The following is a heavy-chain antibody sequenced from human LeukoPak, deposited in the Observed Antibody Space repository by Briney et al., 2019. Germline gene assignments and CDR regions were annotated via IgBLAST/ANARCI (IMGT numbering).Heavy chain of an antibody. D-gene: IGHD2-8*02. CDR1: GGSISSYY. V-gene: IGHV4-4*07. CDR3: ARRRGQSSGPSYYYFYMDV. J-gene: IGHJ6*03. CDR2: IYTSGDT. Sequence: SETLSLTCTVSGGSISSYYWSWIRQPAGKGLEWIGRIYTSGDTYYNPSLKSRVTISLDTSKNQISLNLSSVTAADTAVYFCARRRGQSSGPSYYYFYMDVWGKGTTVTVSS.